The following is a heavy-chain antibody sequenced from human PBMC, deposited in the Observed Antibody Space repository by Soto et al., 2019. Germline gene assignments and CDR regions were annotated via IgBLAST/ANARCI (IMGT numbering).Heavy chain of an antibody. V-gene: IGHV1-69*01. J-gene: IGHJ4*02. Sequence: QVQLVQSRAEVKKPGSSVKVSCKASGGTFSSYAISWVRQAPGQGLEWMGGIIPIFGTANYAQKFQGRVTITADESTSTAYMELSSLRSEDTAVYYCAIELADFGFVIHTHLDYWGQGSLVTVSS. CDR2: IIPIFGTA. D-gene: IGHD3-3*01. CDR1: GGTFSSYA. CDR3: AIELADFGFVIHTHLDY.